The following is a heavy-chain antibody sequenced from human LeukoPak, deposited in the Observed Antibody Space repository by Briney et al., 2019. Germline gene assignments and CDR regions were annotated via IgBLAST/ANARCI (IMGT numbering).Heavy chain of an antibody. V-gene: IGHV1-69*13. CDR2: IIPIFGTA. Sequence: SVKVSFTASGGTFSSYAISWVRQAPGQGLEWMGGIIPIFGTANYAQKFQGRVTITADGSTSTAYMELSSLRSEDTAVYYCARGGYDYYDSSGYYYFDYWGQGTLVTVSS. CDR3: ARGGYDYYDSSGYYYFDY. CDR1: GGTFSSYA. D-gene: IGHD3-22*01. J-gene: IGHJ4*02.